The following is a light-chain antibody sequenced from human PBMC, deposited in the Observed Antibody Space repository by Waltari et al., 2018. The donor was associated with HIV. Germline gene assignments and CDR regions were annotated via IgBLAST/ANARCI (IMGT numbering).Light chain of an antibody. CDR3: CSYAGSYSFL. CDR1: SSDVGGYNY. CDR2: DVS. J-gene: IGLJ3*02. Sequence: QSVLTQPRSVSGSPGQSVTISCTGTSSDVGGYNYVSWYQQHPGKAPKVIIYDVSKWPSGVPDRFSGSKSGNTASLTISGLQAEDEADYYCCSYAGSYSFLFGGGTHLTVL. V-gene: IGLV2-11*01.